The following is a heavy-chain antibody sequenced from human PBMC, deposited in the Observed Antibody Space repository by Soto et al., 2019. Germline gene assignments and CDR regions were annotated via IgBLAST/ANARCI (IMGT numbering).Heavy chain of an antibody. J-gene: IGHJ6*03. D-gene: IGHD2-15*01. Sequence: EVQLLESGGGLVQPGGSLRLSCAASGFTFSSYAMSWVRQAPGKGLEWVSAISGSGGSTYYADSVKGRFTISRDNSKNTLYLQMNSLRAEDTAVYYCAKELGGPLSLYYYYMDVWGKGTTVTVSS. V-gene: IGHV3-23*01. CDR2: ISGSGGST. CDR1: GFTFSSYA. CDR3: AKELGGPLSLYYYYMDV.